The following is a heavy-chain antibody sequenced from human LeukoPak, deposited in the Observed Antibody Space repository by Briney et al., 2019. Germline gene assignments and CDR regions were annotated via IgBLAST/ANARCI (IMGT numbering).Heavy chain of an antibody. CDR2: IYYSGST. CDR1: GGSISSYY. J-gene: IGHJ4*02. D-gene: IGHD4-17*01. CDR3: ARQDPSFGDSLDY. Sequence: SETLSFTCTVSGGSISSYYWSWIRQPPGKGLEWIGYIYYSGSTNYNPSLKSRVTISVDTSKNQFSLRLSSVTAADTAVYYCARQDPSFGDSLDYWGQGTLVTVSS. V-gene: IGHV4-59*08.